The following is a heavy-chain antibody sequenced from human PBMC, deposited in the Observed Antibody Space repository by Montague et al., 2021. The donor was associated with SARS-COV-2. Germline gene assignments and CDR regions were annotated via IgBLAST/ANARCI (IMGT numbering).Heavy chain of an antibody. CDR2: ISNNGST. D-gene: IGHD3-3*01. J-gene: IGHJ6*02. CDR3: ARGPGVVIILGVYYYYGMDV. V-gene: IGHV4-34*01. Sequence: SETLSLTCAVYGGSFSGYYWSWVRQPPGKGLEWIGEISNNGSTNYNPSLKSRGTITVATSKNQYSLKLSSVTAADTAVDSCARGPGVVIILGVYYYYGMDVWGQGTTVTVSS. CDR1: GGSFSGYY.